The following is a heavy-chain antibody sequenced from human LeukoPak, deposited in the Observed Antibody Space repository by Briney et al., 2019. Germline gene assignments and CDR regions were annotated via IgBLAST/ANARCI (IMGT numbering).Heavy chain of an antibody. J-gene: IGHJ4*02. CDR2: ICYSGST. CDR3: ARGWEYVDY. Sequence: SETLSLTCTVSGGSISSYYWSWIRQPPGKGLEWIGYICYSGSTNYNPSLKSRVTISVDTPKNQFSLKLSSVTAADTAVYYCARGWEYVDYWGQGTLVTVSS. D-gene: IGHD1-26*01. V-gene: IGHV4-59*01. CDR1: GGSISSYY.